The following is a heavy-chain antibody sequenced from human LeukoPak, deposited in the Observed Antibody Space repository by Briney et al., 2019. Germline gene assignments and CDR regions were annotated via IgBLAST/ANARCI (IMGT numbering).Heavy chain of an antibody. D-gene: IGHD3-22*01. V-gene: IGHV1-46*01. J-gene: IGHJ4*02. Sequence: GASVKVSCKASGYTFTSYYMHWVRQAPGQGLEWMGIINPRGGSTSYAQKFQGRVTMTRDTSTSTVYMELSSLRSEDTAVYYCARDTPYDTSGYFFDYRGQGTLVTVSS. CDR2: INPRGGST. CDR1: GYTFTSYY. CDR3: ARDTPYDTSGYFFDY.